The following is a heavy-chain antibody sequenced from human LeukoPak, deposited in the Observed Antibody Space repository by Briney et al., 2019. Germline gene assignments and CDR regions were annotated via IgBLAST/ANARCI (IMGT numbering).Heavy chain of an antibody. J-gene: IGHJ5*02. Sequence: GGSLRLSCVGSGFSFSSYAMTWVRQAPGKGLEWVSTITASSDSTFYADSVKGRFTISRDDSKNTLYLQMNSLRAEDTAVYYCAKEPTSGYSSSWYWFDPWGQGTLVTVSS. V-gene: IGHV3-23*01. CDR3: AKEPTSGYSSSWYWFDP. CDR1: GFSFSSYA. CDR2: ITASSDST. D-gene: IGHD6-13*01.